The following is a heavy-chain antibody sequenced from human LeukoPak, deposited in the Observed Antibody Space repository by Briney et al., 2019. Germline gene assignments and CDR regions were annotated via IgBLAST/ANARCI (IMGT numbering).Heavy chain of an antibody. J-gene: IGHJ4*02. Sequence: GGSLRLSCAASGFTFDDYGMIWVRQAPGKGLEWVSYINWNGVGTAYADSVKGRFTISRDNSRNSVFLQMNSLRPEDTALYHCAKEVDCPSDCLFFHSWGQGTLVTVSS. CDR1: GFTFDDYG. D-gene: IGHD2-21*02. CDR3: AKEVDCPSDCLFFHS. V-gene: IGHV3-20*01. CDR2: INWNGVGT.